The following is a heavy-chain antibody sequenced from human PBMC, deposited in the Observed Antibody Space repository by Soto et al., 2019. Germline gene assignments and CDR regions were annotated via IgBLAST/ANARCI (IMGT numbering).Heavy chain of an antibody. CDR2: INPNSGGT. J-gene: IGHJ4*02. CDR3: ARGEGGPRWGSIDY. CDR1: GYTFTGYY. Sequence: QVQLVQSGAEVKKPGASVKVSCKASGYTFTGYYMHWVRQAPGQGLEWMGWINPNSGGTNYAQKFQGWVTWTRHTPNSTAYMELSRLRSDDTAVYYCARGEGGPRWGSIDYWGQGTLVTVSS. V-gene: IGHV1-2*04. D-gene: IGHD2-21*01.